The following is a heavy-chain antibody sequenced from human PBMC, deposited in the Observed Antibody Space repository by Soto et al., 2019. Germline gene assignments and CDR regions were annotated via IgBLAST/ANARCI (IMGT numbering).Heavy chain of an antibody. J-gene: IGHJ6*02. CDR3: ARGGYCSGNSCPAYYYYYYGMDV. CDR2: IYYTGNS. V-gene: IGHV4-61*03. Sequence: SETLSLTCTVSGGSVSSGSYYWSWIRQPPGKGLEWIGYIYYTGNSNYNPSLKNRVTMSVDTSKNHFSLKLSSVTAADTAVYYCARGGYCSGNSCPAYYYYYYGMDVWGQGTTVTAP. CDR1: GGSVSSGSYY. D-gene: IGHD2-15*01.